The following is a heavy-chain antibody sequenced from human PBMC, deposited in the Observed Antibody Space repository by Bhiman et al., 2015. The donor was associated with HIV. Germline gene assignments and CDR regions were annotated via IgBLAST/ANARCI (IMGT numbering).Heavy chain of an antibody. CDR3: ARGAPDGYTYVNY. Sequence: EVQLVESGGGLVKPGGSLRLSCAVSGFTFGIYSMIWVRQAPGKGLEWVSSISSSSSYIYYADSVKGRFNISRDNAKNSLYLQMTSLRAEDTAVYYCARGAPDGYTYVNYWGQGTLVTVSS. CDR1: GFTFGIYS. CDR2: ISSSSSYI. V-gene: IGHV3-21*02. J-gene: IGHJ4*02. D-gene: IGHD5-24*01.